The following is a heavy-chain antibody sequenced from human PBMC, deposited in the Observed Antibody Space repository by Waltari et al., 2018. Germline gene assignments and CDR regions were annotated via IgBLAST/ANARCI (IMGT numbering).Heavy chain of an antibody. D-gene: IGHD3-9*01. J-gene: IGHJ4*02. CDR2: IYYSGST. V-gene: IGHV4-59*01. CDR1: GGSISSYY. CDR3: ARDLRGPSYFDY. Sequence: QVQLQESGPGLVKPSETLSLTCTVSGGSISSYYWSWIRQPPGKGLEWIGYIYYSGSTNYNPSLKSRVTISVDTSKNQFSLKRSSVTAADTAVYYCARDLRGPSYFDYWGQGTLVTVSS.